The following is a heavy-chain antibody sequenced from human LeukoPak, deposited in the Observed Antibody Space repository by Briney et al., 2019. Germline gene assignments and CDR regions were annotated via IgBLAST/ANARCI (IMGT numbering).Heavy chain of an antibody. CDR2: ISGSGGST. CDR1: GFTFSSYA. J-gene: IGHJ3*01. V-gene: IGHV3-23*01. D-gene: IGHD2-21*01. Sequence: GGSLRLSCAASGFTFSSYAMSWVRQAPGKGLEWVSAISGSGGSTYYADSVKGRFTISRDNSKNTLYLQMNSLRAEDTAVYYCAKLKWVVIAIHPLKWGQGTMVTVSS. CDR3: AKLKWVVIAIHPLK.